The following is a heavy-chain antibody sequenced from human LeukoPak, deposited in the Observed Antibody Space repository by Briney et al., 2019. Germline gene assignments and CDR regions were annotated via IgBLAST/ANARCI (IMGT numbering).Heavy chain of an antibody. D-gene: IGHD3-10*01. CDR2: INRSGST. J-gene: IGHJ4*02. CDR1: GGSFSGYY. V-gene: IGHV4-34*01. Sequence: SETLSLTRAVYGGSFSGYYWSWIRQPPGKGLEWIGEINRSGSTNYNPSLKSRVTISVDTSKNQFSLKLSSVTAADTAVYYCARAITMVQGVIIYYFDYWGQGTLVTVSS. CDR3: ARAITMVQGVIIYYFDY.